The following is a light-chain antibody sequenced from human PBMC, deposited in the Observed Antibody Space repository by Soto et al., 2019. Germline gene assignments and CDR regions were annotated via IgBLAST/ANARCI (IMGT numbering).Light chain of an antibody. CDR2: GAS. V-gene: IGKV3-15*01. J-gene: IGKJ1*01. CDR1: HSVSSN. Sequence: EIVMTQYKDTLSVSPGGRATVSFRVSHSVSSNLAWYQQKPGQAPRLLIYGASTRATGIPARFSGSGSGTEFTLTISSLQSEDFAVYYCQQYNNWPPWTFGQGTIVDIK. CDR3: QQYNNWPPWT.